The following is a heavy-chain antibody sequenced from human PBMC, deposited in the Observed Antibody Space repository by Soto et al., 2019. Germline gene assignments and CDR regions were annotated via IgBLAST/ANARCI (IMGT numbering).Heavy chain of an antibody. CDR2: ISGGGDNT. J-gene: IGHJ4*02. D-gene: IGHD3-10*01. CDR1: AFTFSSYG. Sequence: EVQLLESGGGLVQPGGSPRLSCAASAFTFSSYGMSWVRQAPGKGLEWVSAISGGGDNTYYADSVKGRFTISRDNSKNTLYLQMNSLTAEDTAVYYCAKTLNYYGSGSPDYWGQGTLVTVSS. V-gene: IGHV3-23*01. CDR3: AKTLNYYGSGSPDY.